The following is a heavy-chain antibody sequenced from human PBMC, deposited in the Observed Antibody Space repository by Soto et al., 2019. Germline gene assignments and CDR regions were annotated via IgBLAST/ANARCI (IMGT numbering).Heavy chain of an antibody. Sequence: SETLSLTCAVSGGSISSGGYSWSWIRQPPGKGLEWIGYIYHSGSTYYNPSLKSRVTISVDRSKNQFSLKLSSVTAADTAVYYCARAYSSSWYRITGNWFDPWGQGTLVTVSS. J-gene: IGHJ5*02. CDR3: ARAYSSSWYRITGNWFDP. D-gene: IGHD6-13*01. CDR2: IYHSGST. V-gene: IGHV4-30-2*01. CDR1: GGSISSGGYS.